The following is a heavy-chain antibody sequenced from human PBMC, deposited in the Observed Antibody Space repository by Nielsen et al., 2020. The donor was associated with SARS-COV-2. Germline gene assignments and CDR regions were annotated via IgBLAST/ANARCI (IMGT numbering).Heavy chain of an antibody. CDR3: ASGPLFGRSYSGYEYYFDY. D-gene: IGHD5-12*01. Sequence: ASVKVSCKASGYTFTSYDINWVRQATGQGLEWMGWMNPNSGNTGYAQKFQGRVTMTRNTSISTAYMELSSLRSEDTAVYYCASGPLFGRSYSGYEYYFDYWGQGTTVAVSS. J-gene: IGHJ4*03. CDR2: MNPNSGNT. CDR1: GYTFTSYD. V-gene: IGHV1-8*01.